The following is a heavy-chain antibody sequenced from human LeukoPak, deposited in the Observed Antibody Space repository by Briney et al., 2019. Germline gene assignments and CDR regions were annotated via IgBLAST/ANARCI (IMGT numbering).Heavy chain of an antibody. V-gene: IGHV4-34*01. Sequence: SETLSLTCAVYSGSFTGYFWSWIRQPPGKGREWIGEINHSGSTNYNPSLKSRVTISVDTSKNQFSLKLTSVTAADTAVYYCARYRSYCTSTTCYRDWFDPWGQGTLVTVSS. D-gene: IGHD2-2*01. CDR3: ARYRSYCTSTTCYRDWFDP. CDR1: SGSFTGYF. J-gene: IGHJ5*02. CDR2: INHSGST.